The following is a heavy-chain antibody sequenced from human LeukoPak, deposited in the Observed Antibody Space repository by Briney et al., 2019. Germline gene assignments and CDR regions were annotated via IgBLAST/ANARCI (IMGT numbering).Heavy chain of an antibody. Sequence: GGSLRLSCAASGFTFSSYAMSWVRQAPGKGLEWVSAISGSGGSTYYADSVKGRFTISRDNSKNTLYLQMNSLRAEDTAVYYCARCRAKHEQQLPSDYWGQGTLVTVSS. D-gene: IGHD6-13*01. CDR2: ISGSGGST. J-gene: IGHJ4*02. V-gene: IGHV3-23*01. CDR1: GFTFSSYA. CDR3: ARCRAKHEQQLPSDY.